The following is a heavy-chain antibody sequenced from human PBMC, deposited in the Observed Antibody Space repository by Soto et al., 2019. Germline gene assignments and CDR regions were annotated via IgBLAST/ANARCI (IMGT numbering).Heavy chain of an antibody. V-gene: IGHV4-34*01. D-gene: IGHD3-16*02. J-gene: IGHJ3*02. CDR3: ARRRFYDYVWGSYRQRDAFDI. Sequence: PSETLSLTCAVYGGSFSGYYWSWILQPPGKGLEWIGEINHSGSTNYNPSLKSRVTISVDTSKNQFSLKLSSVTAADTAVYYCARRRFYDYVWGSYRQRDAFDIWGQGTMVTVSS. CDR1: GGSFSGYY. CDR2: INHSGST.